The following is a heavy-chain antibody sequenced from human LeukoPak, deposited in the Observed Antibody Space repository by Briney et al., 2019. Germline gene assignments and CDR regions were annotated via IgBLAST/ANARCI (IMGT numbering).Heavy chain of an antibody. Sequence: GGSLRLSRAASGFTFSSYSMNWVRQAPGKGLEWVSSISSSRSYIYYADSVKGRFTISRDNAKNSLYLQMNSLRAEDTAVYYCARGAPGPITMIVVVMFSDYWGQGTLVTVSS. J-gene: IGHJ4*02. V-gene: IGHV3-21*01. CDR2: ISSSRSYI. CDR3: ARGAPGPITMIVVVMFSDY. CDR1: GFTFSSYS. D-gene: IGHD3-22*01.